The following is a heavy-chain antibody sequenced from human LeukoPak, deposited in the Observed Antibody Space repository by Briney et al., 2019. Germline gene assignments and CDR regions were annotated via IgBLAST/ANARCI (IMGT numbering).Heavy chain of an antibody. Sequence: ASVKVSCKASGYTFSGYYMHWVRQAPGQGLEWMGWINPNSGGTNFAQKFQGRVTLTRDTSISSAYMELSRLRSDDTAVYYCARVAFDRSEPFDYWGQGTLVTVSS. D-gene: IGHD3-9*01. J-gene: IGHJ4*02. CDR1: GYTFSGYY. CDR3: ARVAFDRSEPFDY. V-gene: IGHV1-2*02. CDR2: INPNSGGT.